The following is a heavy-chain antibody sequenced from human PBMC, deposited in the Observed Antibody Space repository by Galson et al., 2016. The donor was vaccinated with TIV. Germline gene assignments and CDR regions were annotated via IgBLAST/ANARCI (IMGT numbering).Heavy chain of an antibody. D-gene: IGHD1-26*01. Sequence: SVKVSCKASRGTFSSYAISWVRQAPGQGLEWMGRIIPILGITNYAQKFQGRVTITVDEFTSTANMELRSLKSDDTAVYYCARGGSGSAIDYWGQGILVTVSS. CDR1: RGTFSSYA. V-gene: IGHV1-69*04. CDR2: IIPILGIT. J-gene: IGHJ4*02. CDR3: ARGGSGSAIDY.